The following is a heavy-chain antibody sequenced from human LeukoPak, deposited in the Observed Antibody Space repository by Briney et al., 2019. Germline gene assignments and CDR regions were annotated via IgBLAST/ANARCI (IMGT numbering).Heavy chain of an antibody. CDR1: GFNFGSYS. Sequence: PGGSLRLSCAASGFNFGSYSMPWVRQAPGKGLEWVSVISADSAATFYADSVKGRFTISRDNGRNTVFLQMSSLRAEDTALYYRARKSASGNYPLDYWGQGTLVTVSS. D-gene: IGHD3-10*01. CDR3: ARKSASGNYPLDY. J-gene: IGHJ4*02. V-gene: IGHV3-23*01. CDR2: ISADSAAT.